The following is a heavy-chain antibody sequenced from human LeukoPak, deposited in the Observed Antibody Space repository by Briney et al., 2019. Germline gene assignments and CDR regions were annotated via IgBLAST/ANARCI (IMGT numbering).Heavy chain of an antibody. J-gene: IGHJ3*02. CDR3: AKSAYGGNFDAFDI. CDR2: ISWNSGSI. V-gene: IGHV3-9*01. D-gene: IGHD4-17*01. CDR1: GFTFDDYA. Sequence: GGSLRLSCAASGFTFDDYAMHWVRHAPGKGLEWVSGISWNSGSIGYADSVKGRFTISRDNAKNSLYLQMNSLRAEDTALYYCAKSAYGGNFDAFDIWGQGTMVTVSS.